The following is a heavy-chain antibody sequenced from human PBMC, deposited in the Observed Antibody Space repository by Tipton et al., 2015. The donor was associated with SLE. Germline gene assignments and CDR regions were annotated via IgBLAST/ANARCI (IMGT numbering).Heavy chain of an antibody. CDR3: ARGGEGASFGKYDF. CDR1: GGSISSSSYY. CDR2: IYYSGST. J-gene: IGHJ4*02. D-gene: IGHD1-26*01. V-gene: IGHV4-39*07. Sequence: TLSLTCTVSGGSISSSSYYWGWIRQPPGKGLEWIGSIYYSGSTYYNPSLKSRVTISVDTSKNQFSLKLSSVTAADTAVYYCARGGEGASFGKYDFWGQGTLVTVSS.